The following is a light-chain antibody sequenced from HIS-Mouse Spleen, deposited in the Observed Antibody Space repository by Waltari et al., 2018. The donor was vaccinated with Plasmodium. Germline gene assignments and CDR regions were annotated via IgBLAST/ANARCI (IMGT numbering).Light chain of an antibody. CDR2: QDS. Sequence: SYELTQPPSVSVSPGQTASITCSGDKLGYKYACWYQQKPGQSPVLVIYQDSKRPSGIADRFSGANTGNTATLTISGTQAMDEADYYCQAWDSSTVVFGGATKLTVL. J-gene: IGLJ2*01. V-gene: IGLV3-1*01. CDR3: QAWDSSTVV. CDR1: KLGYKY.